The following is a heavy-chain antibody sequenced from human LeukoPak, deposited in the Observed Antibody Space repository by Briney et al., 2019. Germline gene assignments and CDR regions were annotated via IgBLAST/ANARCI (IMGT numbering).Heavy chain of an antibody. D-gene: IGHD2-2*02. CDR2: ISSSSTI. CDR1: GFTFSDYY. V-gene: IGHV3-69-1*02. CDR3: AKGGVPAAIDYYYMDV. J-gene: IGHJ6*03. Sequence: GGSLRLSCAASGFTFSDYYMNWIRQAPGKGLEWVSSISSSSTIYYADSVKGRFTISRDNAKNSLYLQMNSLRAEDTAVYYCAKGGVPAAIDYYYMDVWGKGTTVTVSS.